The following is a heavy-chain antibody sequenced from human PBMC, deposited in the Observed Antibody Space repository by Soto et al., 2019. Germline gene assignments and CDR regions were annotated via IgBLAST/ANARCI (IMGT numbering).Heavy chain of an antibody. CDR1: GFTFSGSA. Sequence: EVQLVESGGGLVQPGGSLKLSCAASGFTFSGSAMHWVRQASGKGLEWVGRIRSKANSYATAYAASVKGRFTISRDDSKNTAYLQMNSLKTEDTAVYYCIAYCSSGSCYNPYLDYWGQGTLVTVSS. J-gene: IGHJ4*02. CDR2: IRSKANSYAT. CDR3: IAYCSSGSCYNPYLDY. D-gene: IGHD2-15*01. V-gene: IGHV3-73*02.